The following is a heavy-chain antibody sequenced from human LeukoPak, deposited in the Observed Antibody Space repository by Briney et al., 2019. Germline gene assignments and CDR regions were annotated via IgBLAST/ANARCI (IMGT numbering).Heavy chain of an antibody. J-gene: IGHJ4*02. CDR1: GFTFSDHW. CDR3: ARDYDFWSGYLDY. Sequence: PGGSLRLSCAASGFTFSDHWMHWVRQAPGKGLVWVSHIKSDESTTDYADSVKGRFSISRDNAKNSLYLQMNSLRAEDTAVYYCARDYDFWSGYLDYWGQGTLVTVSS. V-gene: IGHV3-74*01. CDR2: IKSDESTT. D-gene: IGHD3-3*01.